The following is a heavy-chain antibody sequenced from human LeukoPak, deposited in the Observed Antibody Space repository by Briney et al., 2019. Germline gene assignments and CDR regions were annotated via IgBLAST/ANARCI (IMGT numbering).Heavy chain of an antibody. CDR1: GFTFDDYG. CDR2: INWNGGST. J-gene: IGHJ4*02. D-gene: IGHD3-22*01. CDR3: ARDKNYYDSSGRRKVTDY. Sequence: GGSLRLSCAASGFTFDDYGMSWVRQAPGKGLEWVSGINWNGGSTGYADSVKGRFTISRDNAKNSLYLQMNSLRAEDTAIYYCARDKNYYDSSGRRKVTDYWGQGTLVTVSS. V-gene: IGHV3-20*04.